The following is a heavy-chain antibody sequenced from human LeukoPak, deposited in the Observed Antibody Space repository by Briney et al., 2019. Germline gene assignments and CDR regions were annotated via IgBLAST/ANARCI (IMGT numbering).Heavy chain of an antibody. V-gene: IGHV3-66*01. CDR2: IFSHGET. J-gene: IGHJ4*02. Sequence: GGSLRLSCAASGFTVGNNYMNWVRQAPGKGLEWVSLIFSHGETSYADSVKGRFTISRDNSKNTLYLQMNGLRVEGTAVYYCARDPPAVSINTYAWGQGTLVTVSS. CDR3: ARDPPAVSINTYA. CDR1: GFTVGNNY. D-gene: IGHD2-8*01.